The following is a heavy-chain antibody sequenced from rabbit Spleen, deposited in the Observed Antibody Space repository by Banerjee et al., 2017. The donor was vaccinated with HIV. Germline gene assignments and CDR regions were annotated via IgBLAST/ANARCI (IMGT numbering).Heavy chain of an antibody. D-gene: IGHD1-1*01. CDR3: ARDTSSSFSSYGMDL. Sequence: LEESGGGLVKPGGTLTLTCTVSGFSFSSNWICWVRQAPGKGLEWIACIDSGSSGFTYFASWVNGRFTISKTSSTEVTLQMTRLTAADTATYFCARDTSSSFSSYGMDLWGQGTLVTVS. CDR1: GFSFSSNW. V-gene: IGHV1S45*01. J-gene: IGHJ6*01. CDR2: IDSGSSGFT.